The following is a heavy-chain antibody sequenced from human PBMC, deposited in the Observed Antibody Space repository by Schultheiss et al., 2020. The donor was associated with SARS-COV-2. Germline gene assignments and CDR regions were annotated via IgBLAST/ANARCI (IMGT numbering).Heavy chain of an antibody. CDR3: ARDSGLPIIAAAGTAPLLAAPNDY. V-gene: IGHV3-48*04. Sequence: GGSLRLSCAASGFTFSSYSMNWVRQAPGKGLEWVSYISSSGSTIYYADSVKGRFTISRDNAKNSLYLQMNSLRAEDTAVYYCARDSGLPIIAAAGTAPLLAAPNDYWGQGTLVTVSS. J-gene: IGHJ4*02. D-gene: IGHD6-13*01. CDR1: GFTFSSYS. CDR2: ISSSGSTI.